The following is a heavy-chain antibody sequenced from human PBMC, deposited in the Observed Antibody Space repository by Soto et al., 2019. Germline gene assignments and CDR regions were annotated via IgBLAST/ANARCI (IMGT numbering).Heavy chain of an antibody. CDR2: IYYSGST. J-gene: IGHJ5*02. Sequence: SETLSLTCPVSGGSISSGDYYWSWIRQPPGKGLEWIGYIYYSGSTYYNPSLKSRVTISVDTSKNQFSLKLSSVTAADTAVYYCARDQVGFTIFGVAQWRGWFDPWGQGTLVTVSS. D-gene: IGHD3-3*01. CDR3: ARDQVGFTIFGVAQWRGWFDP. V-gene: IGHV4-30-4*01. CDR1: GGSISSGDYY.